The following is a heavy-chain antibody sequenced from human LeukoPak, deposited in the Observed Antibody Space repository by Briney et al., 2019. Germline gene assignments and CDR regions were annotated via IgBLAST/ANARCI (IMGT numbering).Heavy chain of an antibody. D-gene: IGHD3-22*01. V-gene: IGHV4-59*01. CDR2: IYYSGST. CDR1: GGSISSYY. CDR3: ASLGGDYYDRGDYFDY. J-gene: IGHJ4*02. Sequence: PSETLSLPCTVSGGSISSYYWSWIRQPPGKGLEWIGYIYYSGSTNYNPALKRRVSISVDTSKHQFSLKLSSVTAADTAVYHCASLGGDYYDRGDYFDYWGQGTLVPVSS.